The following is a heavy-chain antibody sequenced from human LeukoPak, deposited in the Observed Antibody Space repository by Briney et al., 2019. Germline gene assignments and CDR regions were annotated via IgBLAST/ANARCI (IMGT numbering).Heavy chain of an antibody. CDR2: INPSGGST. V-gene: IGHV1-46*01. CDR1: GYTFTGYY. Sequence: ASAKVSCQASGYTFTGYYMHWVRQAPGQGLEWMGIINPSGGSTSYAQKFQGRVTMTRDMSTSTVYMELSSLRSEDTAVYYCARDGHCGGDCYPDAFDIWGQGTMVTVSS. CDR3: ARDGHCGGDCYPDAFDI. J-gene: IGHJ3*02. D-gene: IGHD2-21*02.